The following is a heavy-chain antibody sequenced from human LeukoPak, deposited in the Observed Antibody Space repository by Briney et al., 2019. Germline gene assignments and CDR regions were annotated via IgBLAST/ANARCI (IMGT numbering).Heavy chain of an antibody. Sequence: SETLSLTCTVSGYSISSGYYWGWIRQPPGKGLEWIGSIYHSGSTYYNPSLKSRVTISVDTSKNQCSLRLRSVTAADTAVYYCAREDYSSGWYLIDYWGQGTLVTVSS. D-gene: IGHD6-19*01. CDR3: AREDYSSGWYLIDY. J-gene: IGHJ4*02. CDR2: IYHSGST. V-gene: IGHV4-38-2*02. CDR1: GYSISSGYY.